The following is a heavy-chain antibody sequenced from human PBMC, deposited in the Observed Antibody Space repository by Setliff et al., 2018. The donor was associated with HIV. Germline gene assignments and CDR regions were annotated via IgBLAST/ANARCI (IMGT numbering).Heavy chain of an antibody. CDR3: ARAAYSGTYLWEPATDL. J-gene: IGHJ2*01. CDR1: GGSISRYF. CDR2: LDTRGRA. V-gene: IGHV4-4*08. Sequence: SEILSLTCTVSGGSISRYFWNWIRQPPGKGLEWIGYLDTRGRAIYNPSLESRVAIWMDTSKNQLSLNLSSVTAADTAVYYCARAAYSGTYLWEPATDLWGRGTLVTVSS. D-gene: IGHD1-26*01.